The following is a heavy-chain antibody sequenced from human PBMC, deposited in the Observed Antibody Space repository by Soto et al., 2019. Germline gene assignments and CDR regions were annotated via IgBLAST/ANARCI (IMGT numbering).Heavy chain of an antibody. CDR2: INHSGST. J-gene: IGHJ5*02. CDR3: AREKKGRGWFDP. Sequence: PSETLSLTCAVYGGSFSGYYWSWIRQPPGKGLEWIGEINHSGSTNYNPSLKSRVTISVDTSKNQFSLKLSSVTAADTAVYYCAREKKGRGWFDPWGQGTLVTVSS. CDR1: GGSFSGYY. V-gene: IGHV4-34*01. D-gene: IGHD3-10*01.